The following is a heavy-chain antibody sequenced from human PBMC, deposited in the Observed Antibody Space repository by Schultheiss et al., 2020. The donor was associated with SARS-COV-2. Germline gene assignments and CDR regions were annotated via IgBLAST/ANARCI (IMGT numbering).Heavy chain of an antibody. Sequence: SQTLSLTCGISGDSVSSNTAAWNWIRQSPSRGLEWLGRTYYRSKWYKYYALSVESRITINPDTFKNQFSLQLKSVTPEDTAVYYCVRDGAMGLDTLDVWGQGTTVTVSS. CDR1: GDSVSSNTAA. D-gene: IGHD2-8*01. CDR3: VRDGAMGLDTLDV. CDR2: TYYRSKWYK. J-gene: IGHJ6*02. V-gene: IGHV6-1*01.